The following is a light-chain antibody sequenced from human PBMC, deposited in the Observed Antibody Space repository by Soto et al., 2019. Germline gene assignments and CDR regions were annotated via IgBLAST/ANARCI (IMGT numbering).Light chain of an antibody. CDR3: QQSHSPPRT. Sequence: DIQMTQSPSSLSASVGDRITITCRASQSISTYLNWYQQKQGKAPKLLIYAASSLQSGVPSRFSGTGSGTDFTLTISSLQPEDFAIYYCQQSHSPPRTFGQGTKVEIK. CDR1: QSISTY. J-gene: IGKJ1*01. V-gene: IGKV1-39*01. CDR2: AAS.